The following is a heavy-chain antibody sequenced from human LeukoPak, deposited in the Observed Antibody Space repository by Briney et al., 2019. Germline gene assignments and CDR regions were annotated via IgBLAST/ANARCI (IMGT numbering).Heavy chain of an antibody. CDR1: GFIFEDYG. Sequence: PGGSLRLSCAATGFIFEDYGMVWIRQAPGKGLEWVSGISWNGAGTDYADSVKGRFTISRGDAKNSLYLQMNSLRAEDTALYYCARDKWGPDYWGQGTLVTVSS. CDR2: ISWNGAGT. J-gene: IGHJ4*02. D-gene: IGHD7-27*01. CDR3: ARDKWGPDY. V-gene: IGHV3-20*04.